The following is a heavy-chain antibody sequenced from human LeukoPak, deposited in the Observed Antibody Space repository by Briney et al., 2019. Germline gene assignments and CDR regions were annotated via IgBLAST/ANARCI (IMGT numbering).Heavy chain of an antibody. V-gene: IGHV7-4-1*02. CDR3: ARDGLSAAGILVDAFDI. CDR2: INTNTGNP. CDR1: GYTFTSYD. Sequence: GASVKVSCKASGYTFTSYDINWVRQAPGQGLEWMGWINTNTGNPTYAQGFTGRFVFSLDTSVSTAYLQISSLKAEDTAVYYCARDGLSAAGILVDAFDIWGQGTMVTVSS. D-gene: IGHD6-13*01. J-gene: IGHJ3*02.